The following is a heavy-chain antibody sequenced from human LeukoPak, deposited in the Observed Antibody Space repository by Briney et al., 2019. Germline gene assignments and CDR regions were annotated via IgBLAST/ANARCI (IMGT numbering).Heavy chain of an antibody. J-gene: IGHJ4*02. CDR2: IYISGST. V-gene: IGHV4-61*02. Sequence: SENLSLTCTVSGGSVSSGTYYWTWIRQPAGKGLEWIGRIYISGSTNFDPSLKSRVSILDTSQNQFSLKLSSVTAADTAVYYCAREGAARNFDYWGQGILVTVSS. D-gene: IGHD6-6*01. CDR1: GGSVSSGTYY. CDR3: AREGAARNFDY.